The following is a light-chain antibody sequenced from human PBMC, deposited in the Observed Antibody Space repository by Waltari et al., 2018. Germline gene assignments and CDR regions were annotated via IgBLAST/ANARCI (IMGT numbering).Light chain of an antibody. CDR3: QQFSSYRLT. CDR2: DAS. CDR1: QGINSA. J-gene: IGKJ4*01. V-gene: IGKV1-13*02. Sequence: AIQLTQSPSSLSASVGDRFTITCRASQGINSALAWYQQKPGQPPKLLVYDASSLESGVPSRFSGSGSGTDFTLTISSLQPEDFETYYCQQFSSYRLTFGGGSKVDFK.